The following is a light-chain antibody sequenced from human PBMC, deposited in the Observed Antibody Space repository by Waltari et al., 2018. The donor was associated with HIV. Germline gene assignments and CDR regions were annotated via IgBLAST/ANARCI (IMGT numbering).Light chain of an antibody. CDR3: QQYDNLLT. J-gene: IGKJ4*01. CDR1: QDINNY. Sequence: DIQMTQSPSSLSASVGDRVTITCQASQDINNYLNLYQQKPGKAPKLLIYDASNLETGVPSRFSGSGSGTDFTFTISSLQSEDIATYYCQQYDNLLTFGGGTKVELK. CDR2: DAS. V-gene: IGKV1-33*01.